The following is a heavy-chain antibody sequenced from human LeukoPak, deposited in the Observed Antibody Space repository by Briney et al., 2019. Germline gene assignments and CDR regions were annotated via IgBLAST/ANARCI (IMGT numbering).Heavy chain of an antibody. J-gene: IGHJ6*02. CDR2: ISAYNGNS. CDR1: GYTFTSYG. D-gene: IGHD5-12*01. V-gene: IGHV1-18*01. Sequence: GGSVKVSCKASGYTFTSYGISWVRQAPGQGLEWVGWISAYNGNSNYAQKLQGRVTMTTDTSTSTAYMELRSLRSDDTAVYYCARILSSYIVATSCGMGVWGQGTTVTVSS. CDR3: ARILSSYIVATSCGMGV.